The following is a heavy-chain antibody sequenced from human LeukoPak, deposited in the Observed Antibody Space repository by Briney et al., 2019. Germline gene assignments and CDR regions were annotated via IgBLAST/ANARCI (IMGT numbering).Heavy chain of an antibody. J-gene: IGHJ4*02. CDR3: ARDSGVDAHIDY. CDR1: GFTFNTFA. CDR2: ISISSSTL. D-gene: IGHD3-3*01. Sequence: PGGSLRLSCAASGFTFNTFAMSWVRQAPGKGLEWVSYISISSSTLYYTDSVKGRFTISRDNAKNSLYLQMNSLRDEDTAVYYCARDSGVDAHIDYWGQGTLVTVSS. V-gene: IGHV3-48*02.